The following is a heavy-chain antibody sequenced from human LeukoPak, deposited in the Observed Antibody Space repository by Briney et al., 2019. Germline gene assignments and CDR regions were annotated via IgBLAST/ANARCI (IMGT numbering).Heavy chain of an antibody. CDR2: INHSGST. D-gene: IGHD4-17*01. J-gene: IGHJ4*02. CDR1: GGSFSGYY. V-gene: IGHV4-34*01. Sequence: SETLSLTCAVYGGSFSGYYWSWIRQPPGKGLEWIGEINHSGSTNYNPSLKSRVTISVDTSKNQFSLKLSSVTAADPAVYYCARSGETYRDFDYWGQGTLVTVSS. CDR3: ARSGETYRDFDY.